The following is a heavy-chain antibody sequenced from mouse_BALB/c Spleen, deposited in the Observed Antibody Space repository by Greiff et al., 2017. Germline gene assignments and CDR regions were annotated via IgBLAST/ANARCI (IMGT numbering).Heavy chain of an antibody. V-gene: IGHV2-9*02. CDR2: LWAGGGT. D-gene: IGHD1-1*01. Sequence: QVQLKQSGPGLVAPSQSLSITRTVSGYSLTRYGVHWVRQRPGKGLEWLGVLWAGGGTNYNSDLMSSLSISKDNSKSQVFMERHSLPTDDTAMYYCARDGVSRPWFAYWGQGTVVTVSA. CDR3: ARDGVSRPWFAY. J-gene: IGHJ3*01. CDR1: GYSLTRYG.